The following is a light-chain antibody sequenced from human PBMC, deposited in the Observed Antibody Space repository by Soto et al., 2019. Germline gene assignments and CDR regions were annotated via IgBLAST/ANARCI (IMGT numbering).Light chain of an antibody. Sequence: EIVITQSPATGSVSPGERFTLSCRASQSVRNNLALYQQKPGQAPRLLIYEASIRATGVPARFSGSGYGTEFTLIISSLQSEDFAVYYCQQHDVWPATFGQGTKVDIK. J-gene: IGKJ1*01. CDR2: EAS. V-gene: IGKV3-15*01. CDR3: QQHDVWPAT. CDR1: QSVRNN.